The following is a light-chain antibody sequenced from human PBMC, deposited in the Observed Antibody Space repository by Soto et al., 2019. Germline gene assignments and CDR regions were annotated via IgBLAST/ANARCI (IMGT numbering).Light chain of an antibody. CDR2: DAS. Sequence: EVVLTQSPATLSVSPGETATLSCRASQSIRTNLARYQQKPGQAPRLLIYDASTRATGIPARFSGSGSGTDFTLTIRSLQSEDFAVYYCQQYNNWRSFGQGTKVDVK. V-gene: IGKV3D-15*01. CDR3: QQYNNWRS. CDR1: QSIRTN. J-gene: IGKJ1*01.